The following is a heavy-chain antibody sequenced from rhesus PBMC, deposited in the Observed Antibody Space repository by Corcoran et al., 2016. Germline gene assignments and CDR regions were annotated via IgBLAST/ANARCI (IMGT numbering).Heavy chain of an antibody. CDR1: GGSISSSNW. CDR2: IYGVSGSP. J-gene: IGHJ4*01. V-gene: IGHV4-92*01. CDR3: SRTKDSIVYFDY. Sequence: QVQLQESGPGLVKPSETLSLTCAVSGGSISSSNWWSWIRQSPGKGLEFIGPIYGVSGSPSHNPSLRSRVTTSTETAKNQFSLKLSSLTAADTAVYYCSRTKDSIVYFDYWGQGVLVTVSS. D-gene: IGHD2-39*01.